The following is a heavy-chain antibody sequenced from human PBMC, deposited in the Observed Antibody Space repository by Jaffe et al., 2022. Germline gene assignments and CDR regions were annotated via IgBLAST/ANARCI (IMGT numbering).Heavy chain of an antibody. CDR3: ARDGRYYDSSGLREEGGYL. Sequence: QVQLVQSGAEVKKPGSSVKVSCKASGGTFSSYTISWVRQAPGQGLEWMGRIIPILGIANYAQKFQGRVTITADKSTSTAYMELSSLRSEDTAVYYCARDGRYYDSSGLREEGGYLWGQGTLVTVSS. J-gene: IGHJ5*02. CDR1: GGTFSSYT. V-gene: IGHV1-69*08. CDR2: IIPILGIA. D-gene: IGHD3-22*01.